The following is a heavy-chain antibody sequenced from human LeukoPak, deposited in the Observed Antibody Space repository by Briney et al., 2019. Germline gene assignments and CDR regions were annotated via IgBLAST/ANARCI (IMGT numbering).Heavy chain of an antibody. V-gene: IGHV3-7*01. D-gene: IGHD6-25*01. J-gene: IGHJ4*02. CDR1: GFTFSSHW. CDR2: INQDGSRT. CDR3: FGSGDLG. Sequence: PGGSLRLSCAASGFTFSSHWMNWVRQAPGRGLEWVANINQDGSRTHYVDSVKGRFTISGDNAKNSLHLQMNSLRGEDTAVYYCFGSGDLGWGQGTRVTVSS.